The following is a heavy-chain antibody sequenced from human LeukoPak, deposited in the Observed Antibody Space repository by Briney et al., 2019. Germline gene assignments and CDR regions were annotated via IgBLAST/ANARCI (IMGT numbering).Heavy chain of an antibody. CDR3: ARDGAYCSSTSCYRNPYYYYMDV. CDR1: GGSISSGSYY. CDR2: IYTSGST. Sequence: SETLSLTCTVSGGSISSGSYYWSWIRQPAGKGLEWIGRIYTSGSTNYNPSLKSRVTISVDTSKNQFSLKLSSVTAADTAVYYCARDGAYCSSTSCYRNPYYYYMDVWGKGTTVTISS. D-gene: IGHD2-2*01. V-gene: IGHV4-61*02. J-gene: IGHJ6*03.